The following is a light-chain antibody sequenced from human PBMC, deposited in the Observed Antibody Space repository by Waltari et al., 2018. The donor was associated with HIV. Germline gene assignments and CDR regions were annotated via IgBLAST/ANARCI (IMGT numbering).Light chain of an antibody. Sequence: DIKMTQSPSYLSASVGDSGTISCRASQSIRTHLNWYYQKPGKAPSLFIYGASSLQSRVPSRFSGSGSGTEFTLTINGLQPGDFATYYCQQSFSSPRTFGQGTKV. CDR3: QQSFSSPRT. CDR1: QSIRTH. V-gene: IGKV1-39*01. J-gene: IGKJ1*01. CDR2: GAS.